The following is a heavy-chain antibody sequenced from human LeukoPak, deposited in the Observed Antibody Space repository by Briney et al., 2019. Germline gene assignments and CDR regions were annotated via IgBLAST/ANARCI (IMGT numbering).Heavy chain of an antibody. CDR2: IYYSGST. Sequence: SETLSLTCTVSGGSISSGDYYCSWIRQPPGKGLEWIGYIYYSGSTYYNPSLKSRVTISVDTSKNQFSLKLSSVTAADTAVYYCARVATISHFDYWGQGTLVTVSS. J-gene: IGHJ4*02. CDR1: GGSISSGDYY. CDR3: ARVATISHFDY. V-gene: IGHV4-30-4*01. D-gene: IGHD5-12*01.